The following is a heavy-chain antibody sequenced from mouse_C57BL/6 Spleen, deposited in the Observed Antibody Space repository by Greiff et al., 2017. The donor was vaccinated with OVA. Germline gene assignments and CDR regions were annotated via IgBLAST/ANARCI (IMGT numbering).Heavy chain of an antibody. CDR3: ARGGYGSSFFAY. Sequence: DVQLQESGPGLVKPSQSLSLTCSVTGYSITSGYYWNWIRQFPGNKLEWMGYISYDGSNNYNPSLKNRISITRDTSKNQFFLKLNSVTTEDTATYYCARGGYGSSFFAYWGQGTLVTVSA. CDR1: GYSITSGYY. J-gene: IGHJ3*01. CDR2: ISYDGSN. D-gene: IGHD1-1*01. V-gene: IGHV3-6*01.